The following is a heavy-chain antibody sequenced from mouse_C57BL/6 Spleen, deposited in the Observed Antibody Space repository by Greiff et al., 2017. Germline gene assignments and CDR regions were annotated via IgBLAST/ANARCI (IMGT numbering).Heavy chain of an antibody. CDR1: GFTFSDYG. CDR2: ISSGSSTI. Sequence: EVHLVESGGGLVKPGGSLKLSCAASGFTFSDYGMHWVRQAPEQGLEWVAYISSGSSTIYYADTVKGRFTISRDKTKNTLFLQMTSLRSEDTAMYYCASTLFDYWGQGTTLTVSS. J-gene: IGHJ2*01. V-gene: IGHV5-17*01. CDR3: ASTLFDY.